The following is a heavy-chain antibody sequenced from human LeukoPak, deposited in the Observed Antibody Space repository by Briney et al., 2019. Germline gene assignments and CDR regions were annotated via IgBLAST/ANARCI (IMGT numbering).Heavy chain of an antibody. J-gene: IGHJ6*03. V-gene: IGHV1-8*01. CDR1: GYTFTSYD. CDR2: MNPNSGNT. Sequence: ASVKVSCKASGYTFTSYDINWVRQATGQGLEWMGWMNPNSGNTGYAQKFQGRVTMTRNTSISTAYMELSSLRSEDTAVYYCARGGYCSGGSCYSGYYYMDVWGKGTTVTVSS. CDR3: ARGGYCSGGSCYSGYYYMDV. D-gene: IGHD2-15*01.